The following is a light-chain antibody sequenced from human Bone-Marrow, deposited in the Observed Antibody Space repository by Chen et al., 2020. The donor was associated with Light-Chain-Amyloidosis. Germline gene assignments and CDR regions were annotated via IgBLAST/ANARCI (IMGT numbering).Light chain of an antibody. CDR1: SSDVGSYNL. CDR2: EGS. V-gene: IGLV2-23*01. CDR3: CSYAGSSTLYV. Sequence: QSALTQPASVSGSPGQSITISCTGTSSDVGSYNLVSWYQQHPGKAPKLMIYEGSKRLSGVSNRFSGSKSCNPASLTISGLQAEDEADYYCCSYAGSSTLYVFGTGTKVTGL. J-gene: IGLJ1*01.